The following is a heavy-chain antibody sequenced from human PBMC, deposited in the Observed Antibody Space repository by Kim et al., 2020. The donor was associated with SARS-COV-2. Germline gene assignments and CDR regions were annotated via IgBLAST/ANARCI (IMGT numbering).Heavy chain of an antibody. Sequence: SETLSLTCAVSGGSISSGGYSWSWIRQPPGKGLEWIGYIYHSGSTYYNPSLKSRVTISVDRSKNQFSLKLSSVTAADTAVYYCARDKQLGDYYYGMDVWGQGTMVTVSS. D-gene: IGHD6-6*01. J-gene: IGHJ6*02. CDR1: GGSISSGGYS. CDR3: ARDKQLGDYYYGMDV. V-gene: IGHV4-30-2*01. CDR2: IYHSGST.